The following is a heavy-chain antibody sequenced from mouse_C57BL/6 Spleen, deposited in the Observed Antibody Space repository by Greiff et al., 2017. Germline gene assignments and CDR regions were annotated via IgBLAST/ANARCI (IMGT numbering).Heavy chain of an antibody. Sequence: QVHVKQSGPELVKPGASVKISCKASGYAFSSSWMNWVKQRPGKGLEWIGRIYPGDGDTNYNGKFKGKATLTADKSSSTAYMQLSSLTSEDSAVYFCARGAYGSSDYWGQGTTLTVSS. CDR3: ARGAYGSSDY. V-gene: IGHV1-82*01. CDR2: IYPGDGDT. CDR1: GYAFSSSW. J-gene: IGHJ2*01. D-gene: IGHD1-1*01.